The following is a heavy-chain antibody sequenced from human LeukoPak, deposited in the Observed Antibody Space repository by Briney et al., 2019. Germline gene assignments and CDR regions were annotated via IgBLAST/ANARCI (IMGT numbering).Heavy chain of an antibody. V-gene: IGHV4-39*01. J-gene: IGHJ4*02. CDR2: IYSGST. D-gene: IGHD3-3*01. Sequence: PSGTLSLTCTVSGGSISSSSYYWGWIRQPPGKGLEWIGSIYSGSTYYNPSLRSRVTISVDTSKNQFSLKLSSVTAADTAVYYCARTGWLLNQFDYWGQGTLVTVSS. CDR3: ARTGWLLNQFDY. CDR1: GGSISSSSYY.